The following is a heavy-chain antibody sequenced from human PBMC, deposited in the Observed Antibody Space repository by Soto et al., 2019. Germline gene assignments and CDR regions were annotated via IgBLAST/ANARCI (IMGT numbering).Heavy chain of an antibody. CDR1: GFTFSSYA. CDR3: AKGTRSVNYYGMDV. V-gene: IGHV3-23*01. CDR2: ISGSGGST. J-gene: IGHJ6*02. Sequence: GGSLRLSCAASGFTFSSYAMSWVRQAPGKGLEWVSAISGSGGSTYYADSVKGRFTISRDNSKNTLYLQMNSLRAEDTAVYYCAKGTRSVNYYGMDVWGQGTTVTVSS.